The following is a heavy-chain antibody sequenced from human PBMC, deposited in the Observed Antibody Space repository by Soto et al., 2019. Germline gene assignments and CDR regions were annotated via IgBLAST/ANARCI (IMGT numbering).Heavy chain of an antibody. CDR1: GFSLDTGGMG. Sequence: QITVKESGPTLVKPTQTLTLTCTFSGFSLDTGGMGVGGIRQPPGKALELLALIYWDVDKRYSPSLKNRLTITKDTSKNQVVLTMTSVDPLDTATYYCARRGPGFGFPFDSWGRGTMVTVSS. CDR3: ARRGPGFGFPFDS. V-gene: IGHV2-5*02. CDR2: IYWDVDK. D-gene: IGHD3-10*01. J-gene: IGHJ3*02.